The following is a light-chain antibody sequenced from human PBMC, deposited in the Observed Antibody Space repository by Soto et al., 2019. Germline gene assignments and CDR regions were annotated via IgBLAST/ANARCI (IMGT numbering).Light chain of an antibody. J-gene: IGLJ1*01. V-gene: IGLV2-14*01. CDR2: EVS. CDR3: SSYTNSNTLV. Sequence: QSALTQPASVSGSPGQSVTIFCTGTSSDIGDYKYVSWYQQHPGKAPKLIIYEVSDRPSGVSNRFSGSKSGNTASLTISGLQAEDEAEYYCSSYTNSNTLVFGTGTKLTVL. CDR1: SSDIGDYKY.